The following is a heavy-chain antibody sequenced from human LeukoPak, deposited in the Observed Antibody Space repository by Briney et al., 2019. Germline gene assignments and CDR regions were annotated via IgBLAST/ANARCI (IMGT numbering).Heavy chain of an antibody. CDR2: IYNSGST. Sequence: SETLSLTCTVSGGSIGTYYWSWIRQPPGKGLEWIGYIYNSGSTNNNPSLKSRVTISGDTSKNQFSLKLTSVTAADTAVYYCARSRDGYNLDYWGQGNLVTVSS. V-gene: IGHV4-59*01. D-gene: IGHD5-24*01. J-gene: IGHJ4*02. CDR3: ARSRDGYNLDY. CDR1: GGSIGTYY.